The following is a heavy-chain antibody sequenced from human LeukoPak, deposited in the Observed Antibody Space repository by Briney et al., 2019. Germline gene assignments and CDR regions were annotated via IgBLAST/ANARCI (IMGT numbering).Heavy chain of an antibody. CDR1: GFTFSDYY. CDR2: ISSSGSTI. V-gene: IGHV3-11*01. D-gene: IGHD5-24*01. CDR3: ASGEMATPFDY. Sequence: GGSLRLSCAASGFTFSDYYMSWIRQAPGKGLEWVSYISSSGSTIYYADSVKGRFTVSRDNAKNSLYLQMNSLRAEDTAVYYCASGEMATPFDYWGQGTLVTVSS. J-gene: IGHJ4*02.